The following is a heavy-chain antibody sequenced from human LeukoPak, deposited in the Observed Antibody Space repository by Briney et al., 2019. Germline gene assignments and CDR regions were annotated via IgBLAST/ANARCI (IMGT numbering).Heavy chain of an antibody. CDR1: GFTFSSYA. V-gene: IGHV3-23*01. D-gene: IGHD4-23*01. CDR2: IGYTGDST. CDR3: AKSPTVDAAFGI. J-gene: IGHJ3*02. Sequence: GGSLRLSCAASGFTFSSYAMNWVRQAPGKGLEWVSGIGYTGDSTFYADSVKGRFTVSRDSSKNTLFLHMNSLRAEDTALYYCAKSPTVDAAFGIWGQGTMVTVSS.